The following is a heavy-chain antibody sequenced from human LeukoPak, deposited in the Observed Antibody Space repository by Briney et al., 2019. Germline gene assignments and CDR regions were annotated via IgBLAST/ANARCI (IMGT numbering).Heavy chain of an antibody. V-gene: IGHV1-18*01. CDR3: AAVRRDGYMN. D-gene: IGHD5-12*01. Sequence: ASVKVSRKASGYTFTSYGISWVRQAPGQGLEWMGWISAYNGNTNYAQKFQERVTITRDMSTSTAYMELSSLRSEDTAVYYCAAVRRDGYMNWGQGTLVTVSS. CDR2: ISAYNGNT. CDR1: GYTFTSYG. J-gene: IGHJ4*02.